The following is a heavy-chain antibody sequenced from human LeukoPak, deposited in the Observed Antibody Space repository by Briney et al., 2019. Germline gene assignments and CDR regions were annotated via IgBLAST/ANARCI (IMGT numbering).Heavy chain of an antibody. V-gene: IGHV3-74*01. J-gene: IGHJ4*02. CDR3: AELTSMVEQY. CDR2: INSDGSST. Sequence: GGSLRLSCAASEFTVSSTYMNWVRQAPGKGLVWVSRINSDGSSTRYADSVKGRFTISRDNAKNTLYLQMNSLRAEDTAVYYCAELTSMVEQYWGQGTLVTVSS. D-gene: IGHD3-10*01. CDR1: EFTVSSTY.